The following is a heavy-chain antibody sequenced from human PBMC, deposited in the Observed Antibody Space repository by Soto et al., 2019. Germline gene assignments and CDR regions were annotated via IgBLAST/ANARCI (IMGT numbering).Heavy chain of an antibody. CDR2: IYYSGST. Sequence: SETLSLTCTVSGGSISTYYWSWIRQPPGKGLEWIGYIYYSGSTNYNPSLKSRVTISVDTSKNQFSLKLSSVTAADTAVYYCARVRYFSSSSLQRYFDYWGQGTLVTVSS. J-gene: IGHJ4*02. D-gene: IGHD6-6*01. CDR3: ARVRYFSSSSLQRYFDY. V-gene: IGHV4-59*01. CDR1: GGSISTYY.